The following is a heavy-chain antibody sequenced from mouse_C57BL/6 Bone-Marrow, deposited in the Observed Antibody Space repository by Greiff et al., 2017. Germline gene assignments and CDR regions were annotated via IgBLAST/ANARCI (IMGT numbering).Heavy chain of an antibody. Sequence: EVQLQESGAELVKPGASVKMSCKASGYTFTDYKMHWVKQSPGQGLEWIGEINPNDGGTSYNQKFKGKATLTVNKSSSTAYMQLRSLTSEDSAVYYCARESGNCGCAMDYWGQGTSVTVSS. CDR1: GYTFTDYK. D-gene: IGHD2-1*01. V-gene: IGHV1-22*01. CDR3: ARESGNCGCAMDY. J-gene: IGHJ4*01. CDR2: INPNDGGT.